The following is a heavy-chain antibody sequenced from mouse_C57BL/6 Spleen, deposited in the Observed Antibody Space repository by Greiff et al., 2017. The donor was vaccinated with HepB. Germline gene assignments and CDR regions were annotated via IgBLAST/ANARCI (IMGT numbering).Heavy chain of an antibody. V-gene: IGHV5-12*01. CDR1: GFTFSDYY. Sequence: EVQRVESGGGLVQPGGSLKLSCAASGFTFSDYYMYWVRQTPEKRLEWVAYISNGGGSTYYPDTVKGRFTISRDNAKNTLYLQMSRLKSEDTAMYYCARSHDGDYPFYAMDYWGQGTSVTVSS. D-gene: IGHD2-3*01. CDR2: ISNGGGST. CDR3: ARSHDGDYPFYAMDY. J-gene: IGHJ4*01.